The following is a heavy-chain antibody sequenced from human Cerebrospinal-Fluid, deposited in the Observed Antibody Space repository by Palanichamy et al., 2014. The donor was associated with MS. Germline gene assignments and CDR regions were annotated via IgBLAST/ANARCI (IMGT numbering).Heavy chain of an antibody. CDR3: AKGASDSNYAGGMDV. CDR2: INPNSGGT. V-gene: IGHV1-2*04. CDR1: IHLQRLL. D-gene: IGHD4-11*01. J-gene: IGHJ6*02. Sequence: QVHLVQSGAEAKKAWGLSEGLLQGFWIHLQRLLYALGATGPGQGLEWMGWINPNSGGTNYAQNFQGWATMTRDTSSATAYLELRRLKSDDTALYYCAKGASDSNYAGGMDVWGQGTTVTVSS.